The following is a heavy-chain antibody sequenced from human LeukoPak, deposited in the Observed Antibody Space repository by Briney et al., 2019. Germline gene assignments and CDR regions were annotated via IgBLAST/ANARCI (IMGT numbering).Heavy chain of an antibody. CDR1: GFTFSSYS. CDR2: ISSSSSYI. Sequence: GGSLRLSCAASGFTFSSYSMNWVRQAPRKGLEWVSSISSSSSYIYYADSVKGRFTISRDNAKNSLYLQMNSLRAEDTAVYYCARDSGWLGPLGGMDVWGQGTTVTVSS. J-gene: IGHJ6*02. D-gene: IGHD6-19*01. V-gene: IGHV3-21*01. CDR3: ARDSGWLGPLGGMDV.